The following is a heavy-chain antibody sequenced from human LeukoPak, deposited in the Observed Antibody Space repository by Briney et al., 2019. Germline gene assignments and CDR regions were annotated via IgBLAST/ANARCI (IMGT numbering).Heavy chain of an antibody. D-gene: IGHD1-26*01. Sequence: PGRSLRLSCATSGFTFSSYAMHRVRQAPGKGLEWVSAISANSGSTYYADSVKGRFTISRDNSKSTLYLQMNSLRAEDTAVYYYAKGLQWELPFDYWGQGTLVTVSS. CDR2: ISANSGST. CDR3: AKGLQWELPFDY. J-gene: IGHJ4*02. V-gene: IGHV3-23*01. CDR1: GFTFSSYA.